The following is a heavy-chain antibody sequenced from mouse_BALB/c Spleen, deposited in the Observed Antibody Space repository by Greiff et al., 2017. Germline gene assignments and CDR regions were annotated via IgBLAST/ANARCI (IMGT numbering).Heavy chain of an antibody. CDR3: ARYYYGSSYYAMDY. J-gene: IGHJ4*01. CDR1: GFNIKDTY. V-gene: IGHV14-3*02. CDR2: IDPANGNT. Sequence: VHVKQPGAELVKPGASVKLSCTASGFNIKDTYMHWVKQRPEQGLEWIGRIDPANGNTKYDPKFQGKATITADTSSNTAYLQLSSLTSEDTAVYYCARYYYGSSYYAMDYWGQGTSVTVSS. D-gene: IGHD1-1*01.